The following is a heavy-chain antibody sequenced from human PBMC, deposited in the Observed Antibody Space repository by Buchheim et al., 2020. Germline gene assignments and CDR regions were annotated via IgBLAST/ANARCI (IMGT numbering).Heavy chain of an antibody. D-gene: IGHD6-13*01. CDR3: ARGGASYSSSWYDH. Sequence: EVQLVESGGGLVQPGGSLRLSCEASGFTFSSYSMNWVRQAPGKGLEWVAYITSSSNDIKYADSVKGRFTISRDNAKDSLYLQMNSLRAEDTAVYYCARGGASYSSSWYDHWGQGTL. CDR1: GFTFSSYS. V-gene: IGHV3-48*01. J-gene: IGHJ5*02. CDR2: ITSSSNDI.